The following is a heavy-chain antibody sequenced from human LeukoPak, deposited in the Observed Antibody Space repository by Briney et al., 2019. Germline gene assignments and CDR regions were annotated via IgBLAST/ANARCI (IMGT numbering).Heavy chain of an antibody. Sequence: SETLSLTCAVYGGSFSGYYWSWIRQPPGKGLEWIGEINHSGSTNYNPSLKSRVTISVDTSKNQFSLKLSSVTAADTAVYYCARVRRGYCSGGSCDYLQTRDYYYYYMDVWGKGTTVTVSS. CDR3: ARVRRGYCSGGSCDYLQTRDYYYYYMDV. CDR2: INHSGST. V-gene: IGHV4-34*01. CDR1: GGSFSGYY. J-gene: IGHJ6*03. D-gene: IGHD2-15*01.